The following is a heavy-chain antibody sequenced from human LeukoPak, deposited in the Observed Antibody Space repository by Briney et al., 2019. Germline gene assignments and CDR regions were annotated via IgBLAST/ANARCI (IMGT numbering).Heavy chain of an antibody. D-gene: IGHD4-23*01. Sequence: PSETLSLTCTVSGGSISSYYWNWIRQPPGKGLEWIGYLSYSGSTNYNPSLKSRVTISVDTSKNQFSLKLSSVTAADTAVYYCARIDDYGGPYYYYGMGVWGQGTTVTVSS. J-gene: IGHJ6*02. CDR1: GGSISSYY. CDR3: ARIDDYGGPYYYYGMGV. CDR2: LSYSGST. V-gene: IGHV4-59*01.